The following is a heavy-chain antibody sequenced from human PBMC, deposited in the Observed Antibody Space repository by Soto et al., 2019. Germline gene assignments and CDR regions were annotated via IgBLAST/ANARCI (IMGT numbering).Heavy chain of an antibody. D-gene: IGHD6-13*01. CDR1: GGSISSCY. CDR3: ARDFEQLTPGWFDP. CDR2: IYTSGST. V-gene: IGHV4-4*07. J-gene: IGHJ5*02. Sequence: SETLSLTCTVSGGSISSCYWSWIRQPAGKGLEWIGRIYTSGSTNYNPSLKSRVTMSVDTSKNQFSLKLSSVTAADTAVYYCARDFEQLTPGWFDPWGQGTLVTVSS.